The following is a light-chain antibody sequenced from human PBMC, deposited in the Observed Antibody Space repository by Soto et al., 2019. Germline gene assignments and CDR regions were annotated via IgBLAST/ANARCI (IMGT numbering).Light chain of an antibody. J-gene: IGKJ4*01. V-gene: IGKV1-9*01. CDR1: RGISSF. Sequence: IQLTQSPSFLSASVGDRVTVTCRASRGISSFLAWYQLKPGKAPKLLIYTASTLQTGVPSRFSGSGSGTDFTLTISSLQPEDFATYYCQQLYTYPLTFGGGTKVEIK. CDR2: TAS. CDR3: QQLYTYPLT.